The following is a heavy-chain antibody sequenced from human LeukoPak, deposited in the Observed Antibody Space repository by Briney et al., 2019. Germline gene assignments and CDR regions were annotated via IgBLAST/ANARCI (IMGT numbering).Heavy chain of an antibody. D-gene: IGHD3-10*01. CDR1: GYSISSGYY. J-gene: IGHJ4*02. CDR3: ARVSGYYYGSGSYPPWYYFDY. V-gene: IGHV4-38-2*02. Sequence: PSETLSLTCTVSGYSISSGYYWGWIRQPPGKGLEWIGSIYHSGSTYYNPSLKSRVTISVDTSKNQFSLKLSSVTAADTAVYYCARVSGYYYGSGSYPPWYYFDYWGQGTLVTVSS. CDR2: IYHSGST.